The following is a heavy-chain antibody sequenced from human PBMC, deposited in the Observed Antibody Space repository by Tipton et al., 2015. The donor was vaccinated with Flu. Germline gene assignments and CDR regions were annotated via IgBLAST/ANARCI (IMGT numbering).Heavy chain of an antibody. D-gene: IGHD6-13*01. J-gene: IGHJ6*02. CDR1: GCSISSYY. CDR3: ARDSQQLVHRYYYYGMDV. Sequence: TLSLTCTVSGCSISSYYWSWIRQPAGKGLEWIGRIYTSGSTNYNPSLKSRVTMSVDTSKNQFSLKLSSVTAADTAVYYCARDSQQLVHRYYYYGMDVWGQGTTVTVSS. CDR2: IYTSGST. V-gene: IGHV4-4*07.